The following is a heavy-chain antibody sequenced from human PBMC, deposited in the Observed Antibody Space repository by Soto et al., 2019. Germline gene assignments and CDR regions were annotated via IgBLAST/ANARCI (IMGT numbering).Heavy chain of an antibody. V-gene: IGHV3-33*01. D-gene: IGHD2-15*01. CDR2: IWYDGSNK. J-gene: IGHJ6*02. Sequence: PGGSLRLSCSASGFTFSSYGMHWVRQAPGKGLEWVAVIWYDGSNKYYADSVKGRFTISRDNSKNTLYLQMNSLRAEDTAVYYCARLGPVGYWGYYYYGMDVWGQGTTVTVSS. CDR3: ARLGPVGYWGYYYYGMDV. CDR1: GFTFSSYG.